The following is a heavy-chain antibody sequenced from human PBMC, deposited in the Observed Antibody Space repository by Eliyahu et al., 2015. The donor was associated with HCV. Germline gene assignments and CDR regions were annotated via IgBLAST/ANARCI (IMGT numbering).Heavy chain of an antibody. CDR2: ISSSSSTI. J-gene: IGHJ4*02. D-gene: IGHD6-13*01. CDR1: GFTFSSYS. CDR3: AVERESSSWY. V-gene: IGHV3-48*01. Sequence: EVQLVESGGGLVQPGGSLRLSCAASGFTFSSYSMNWVRQAPGKGLEWVSYISSSSSTIYYADSVKGRFTISRDNAKNSLYLQMNSLRAEDTAVYYCAVERESSSWYWGQGTLVTVSS.